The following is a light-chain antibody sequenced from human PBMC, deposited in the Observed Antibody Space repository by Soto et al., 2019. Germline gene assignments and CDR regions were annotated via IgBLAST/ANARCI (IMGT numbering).Light chain of an antibody. CDR3: GTWDSSLSAEV. V-gene: IGLV1-51*01. CDR1: SSNIGNNY. CDR2: DNN. Sequence: QSVLTQPPSVSAAPGQKVTISCSGSSSNIGNNYVSWYQQLPGTAPKLLIYDNNKRPSGIPDRFSGSKSGTSATLGITGLQTGEEADYYCGTWDSSLSAEVFGGGTKVTVL. J-gene: IGLJ3*02.